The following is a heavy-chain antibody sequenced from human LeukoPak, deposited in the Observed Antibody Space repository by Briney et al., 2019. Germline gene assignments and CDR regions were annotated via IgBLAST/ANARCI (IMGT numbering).Heavy chain of an antibody. CDR3: ARDQRIGGYSYGLTGNFDY. J-gene: IGHJ4*02. CDR2: ISGPDHNT. CDR1: GFTFSSYA. Sequence: GGSLRLSCAASGFTFSSYAMSWVRQAPGKGLEWVSSISGPDHNTYYADSVKGRFTISRDNSKNTLYLQMNSLRTEDTAVYYCARDQRIGGYSYGLTGNFDYWGQGTLVTVSS. V-gene: IGHV3-23*01. D-gene: IGHD5-18*01.